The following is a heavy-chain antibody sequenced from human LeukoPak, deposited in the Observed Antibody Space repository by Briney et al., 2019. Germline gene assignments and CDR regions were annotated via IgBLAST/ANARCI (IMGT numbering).Heavy chain of an antibody. Sequence: GGSLRLSCAVSGLTFSDYYMSWTRQAPGKGPELVSYISPSGSSIFYVDSVKGRFTISRDNAKNSLYLQMSSLRAEDTAVYYCAKGEKTRPFGGVIDYWGQGTLVTVSS. CDR1: GLTFSDYY. V-gene: IGHV3-11*01. CDR2: ISPSGSSI. J-gene: IGHJ4*02. D-gene: IGHD3-16*02. CDR3: AKGEKTRPFGGVIDY.